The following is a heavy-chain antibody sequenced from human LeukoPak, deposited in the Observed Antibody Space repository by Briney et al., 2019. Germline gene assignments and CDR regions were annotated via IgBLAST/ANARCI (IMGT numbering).Heavy chain of an antibody. Sequence: SETLSLTCTVSGGSISSYYWSWIRQPPGKGLEWIGEINHSGSTNYNPSLKSRVTISVDTSKNQFSLKLSSVTAADTAVYYCARGRRPLYSSSWLDYWGQGTLVTVSS. CDR3: ARGRRPLYSSSWLDY. CDR1: GGSISSYY. V-gene: IGHV4-34*01. D-gene: IGHD6-13*01. J-gene: IGHJ4*02. CDR2: INHSGST.